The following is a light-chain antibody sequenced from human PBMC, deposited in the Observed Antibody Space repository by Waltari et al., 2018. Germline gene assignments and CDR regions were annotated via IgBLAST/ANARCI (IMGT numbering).Light chain of an antibody. CDR2: EVS. V-gene: IGLV2-14*01. J-gene: IGLJ3*02. CDR3: SSYTSSSTLV. Sequence: QSALTQPASVSGSPGQWITIPCTGSNSDVGTYNYVPWYQQHQGKAPKLMIYEVSKRPSGCSDRFSGSQSGNTSSLTISGLQAEDEADYYCSSYTSSSTLVFGGGTKVTVL. CDR1: NSDVGTYNY.